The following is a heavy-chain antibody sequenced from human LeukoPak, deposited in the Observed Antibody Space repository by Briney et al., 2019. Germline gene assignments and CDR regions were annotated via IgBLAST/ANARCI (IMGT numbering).Heavy chain of an antibody. CDR2: IWYDGSNK. CDR3: AKDGLYGDFPGI. Sequence: GGSLRLSCAASGFTFSSYGMHWVRQAPGKGLEWVAVIWYDGSNKYYADSVKGRFTISRDYSKNTLFLQTNSLKAEDTALYYCAKDGLYGDFPGIWGQGTLVIVSS. J-gene: IGHJ1*01. CDR1: GFTFSSYG. D-gene: IGHD2-21*02. V-gene: IGHV3-33*06.